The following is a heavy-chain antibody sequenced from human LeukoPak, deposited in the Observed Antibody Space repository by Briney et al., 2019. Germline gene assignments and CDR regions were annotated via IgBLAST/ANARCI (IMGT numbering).Heavy chain of an antibody. D-gene: IGHD6-19*01. J-gene: IGHJ3*02. CDR2: INSDGSST. CDR1: GFTFSSYW. V-gene: IGHV3-74*01. Sequence: GGSLRLSCAAPGFTFSSYWMHWVRQAPGKGLVWVSRINSDGSSTSYADSVKGRFTISRDNAKNTLYLQMNSLRAEDTAVYYCAREGGWPIEDAFDIWGQGTMVTVSS. CDR3: AREGGWPIEDAFDI.